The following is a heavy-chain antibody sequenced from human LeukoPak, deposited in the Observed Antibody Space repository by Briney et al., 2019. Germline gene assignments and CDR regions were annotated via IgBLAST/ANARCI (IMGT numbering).Heavy chain of an antibody. D-gene: IGHD6-19*01. V-gene: IGHV4-59*12. J-gene: IGHJ5*02. CDR3: AKGPSGWFDP. CDR1: GGSISSYY. Sequence: SETLSLTCTVSGGSISSYYWSWIRQPPGKGLEWIGYIYYSGSTNYNPSLKSRVTISVDTSKNQFSLKLSSVTAADTAVYYCAKGPSGWFDPWGQGTLVTVSS. CDR2: IYYSGST.